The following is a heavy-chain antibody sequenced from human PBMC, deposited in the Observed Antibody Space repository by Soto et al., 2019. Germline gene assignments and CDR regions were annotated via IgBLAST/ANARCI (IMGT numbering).Heavy chain of an antibody. D-gene: IGHD6-6*01. J-gene: IGHJ6*02. Sequence: PGESLTSSCPGSGYSFARYWIGWVRQMPGKDLEWMGIIYPGDSDTRYSPSFQGQVTISADKSLRTAYLQWTSLKASDTALYYCARTRSFTLGFYYDGMDVWGQGTTVTVS. V-gene: IGHV5-51*01. CDR2: IYPGDSDT. CDR1: GYSFARYW. CDR3: ARTRSFTLGFYYDGMDV.